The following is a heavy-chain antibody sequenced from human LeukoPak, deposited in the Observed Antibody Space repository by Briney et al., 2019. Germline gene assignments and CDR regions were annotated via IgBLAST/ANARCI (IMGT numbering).Heavy chain of an antibody. J-gene: IGHJ4*02. Sequence: PGGSLRLSCAGSGFTFSDYYMSWIRQAPGKGLEGDSYISSSCSTIYYADSVKGRFTISRDNAKNSLYLQMNSLRAEDTAVYYCAREHSGIAVAGDWGQGTLVTVSS. CDR3: AREHSGIAVAGD. CDR1: GFTFSDYY. V-gene: IGHV3-11*01. CDR2: ISSSCSTI. D-gene: IGHD6-19*01.